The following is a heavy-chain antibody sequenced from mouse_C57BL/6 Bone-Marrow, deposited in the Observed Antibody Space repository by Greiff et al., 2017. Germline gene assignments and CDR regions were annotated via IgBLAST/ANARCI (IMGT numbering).Heavy chain of an antibody. D-gene: IGHD1-1*01. CDR1: GFTFTDYY. Sequence: EVKVVESGGGLVQPGGSLSLSCAASGFTFTDYYMSWVRQPPGKALEWLGFIRNKANGYTTEYSASVKGRFTISRDNSQSILYLHMNALRAEDSATYYCARCYGSSFPWFAYWGQGTLVTVSA. J-gene: IGHJ3*01. CDR3: ARCYGSSFPWFAY. CDR2: IRNKANGYTT. V-gene: IGHV7-3*01.